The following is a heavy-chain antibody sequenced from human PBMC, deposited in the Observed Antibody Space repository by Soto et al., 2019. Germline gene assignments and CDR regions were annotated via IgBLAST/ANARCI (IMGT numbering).Heavy chain of an antibody. J-gene: IGHJ4*02. CDR1: GTSILAYY. V-gene: IGHV4-59*01. D-gene: IGHD3-10*01. CDR2: IYYTGTT. CDR3: AREVSSFGSNHFDS. Sequence: PSETLSVTCLVPGTSILAYYWTWIRQPPGKGLEWIGYIYYTGTTKYNPSLKSRVTISVDTSKNQFSLRLNSVTAADTAVYYCAREVSSFGSNHFDSWGQGALVTVSS.